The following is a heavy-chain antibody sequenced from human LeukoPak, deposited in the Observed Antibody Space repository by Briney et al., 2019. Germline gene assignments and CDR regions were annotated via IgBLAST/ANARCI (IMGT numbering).Heavy chain of an antibody. CDR2: ISASGDTT. D-gene: IGHD2-2*02. CDR1: GFTFRNYA. J-gene: IGHJ6*02. CDR3: AKGCSSTSCYTDDYYYYNMDV. V-gene: IGHV3-23*01. Sequence: GGSLRLSCAASGFTFRNYAMNWVRHAPGKGLEWVSTISASGDTTHYADSVKGRFTISRDNSKNTLNLQMNSLRAEDTAVYYCAKGCSSTSCYTDDYYYYNMDVWGQGTTVAVSS.